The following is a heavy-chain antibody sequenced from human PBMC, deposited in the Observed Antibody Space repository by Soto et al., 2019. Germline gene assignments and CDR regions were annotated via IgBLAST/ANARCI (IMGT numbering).Heavy chain of an antibody. V-gene: IGHV4-30-2*06. D-gene: IGHD1-1*01. J-gene: IGHJ5*02. Sequence: SETLSLTCSVSGGSINSGRSSWNWIRQSPGKGLEWIAYIYHSGSTYYNPSLKSRVTISVDRSENQFSLKLTSVTAADTAVYYCVRESTTSGPNWFDTWGPGILVTISS. CDR3: VRESTTSGPNWFDT. CDR2: IYHSGST. CDR1: GGSINSGRSS.